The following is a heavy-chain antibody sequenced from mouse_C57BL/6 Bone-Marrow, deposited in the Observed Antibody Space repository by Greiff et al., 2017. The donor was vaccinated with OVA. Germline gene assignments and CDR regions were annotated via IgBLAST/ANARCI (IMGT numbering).Heavy chain of an antibody. CDR3: ARIRRLTFDY. CDR2: INPSSGYT. J-gene: IGHJ2*01. Sequence: VKLMESGAELARPGASVKMSCKASGYTFTSYTMHWVKQRPGQGLEWIGYINPSSGYTKYNQKFKDKATLTADKSSSTAYMQLSSLTSEDSAVYYCARIRRLTFDYWGQGTTLTVSS. CDR1: GYTFTSYT. V-gene: IGHV1-4*01. D-gene: IGHD3-2*02.